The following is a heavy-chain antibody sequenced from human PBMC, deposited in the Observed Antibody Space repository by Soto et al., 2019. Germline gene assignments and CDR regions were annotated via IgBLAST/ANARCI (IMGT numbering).Heavy chain of an antibody. CDR1: GFTFRNYV. V-gene: IGHV3-48*01. D-gene: IGHD3-22*01. Sequence: WGSLRLSCAASGFTFRNYVMNWVRQAPGKGLEWVSYIGIGSSTKYYADSVKGRFTISRDNAKNSLYLQMNSLRAEDTAVYYCARDQLYYNDISGRPLNAFDVWGQGTMVTVS. CDR3: ARDQLYYNDISGRPLNAFDV. CDR2: IGIGSSTK. J-gene: IGHJ3*01.